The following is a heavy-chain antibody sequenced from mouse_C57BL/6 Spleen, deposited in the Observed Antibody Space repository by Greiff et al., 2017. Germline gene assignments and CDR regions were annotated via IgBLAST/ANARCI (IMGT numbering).Heavy chain of an antibody. Sequence: LMESGAELVKPGASVKISCKASGYAFSSYWMNWVKQRPGKGLEWIGQIYPGDGDTNYNGKFKGKATLTADKSSSTAYMQLSSLTSEDSAVYFCARPRLSRGAMDYWGQGTSVTVSS. J-gene: IGHJ4*01. D-gene: IGHD1-1*01. CDR3: ARPRLSRGAMDY. CDR1: GYAFSSYW. V-gene: IGHV1-80*01. CDR2: IYPGDGDT.